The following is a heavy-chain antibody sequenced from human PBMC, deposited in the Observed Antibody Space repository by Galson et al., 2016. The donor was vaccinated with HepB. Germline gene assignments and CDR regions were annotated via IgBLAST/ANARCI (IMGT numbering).Heavy chain of an antibody. D-gene: IGHD2-2*01. CDR3: AGYHIRDVFFDS. V-gene: IGHV4-59*11. CDR2: IYYSGST. Sequence: SETLSLTCTVSGGSISSHYWSWIRQSPGKGLEWIGYIYYSGSTSYNPSLKSRVTMSVDTSRTHFSMKVSSVTAADTVVYYCAGYHIRDVFFDSWGQGTLVTVSS. CDR1: GGSISSHY. J-gene: IGHJ4*02.